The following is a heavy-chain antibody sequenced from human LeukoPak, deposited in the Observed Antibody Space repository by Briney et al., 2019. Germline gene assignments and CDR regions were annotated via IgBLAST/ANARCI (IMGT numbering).Heavy chain of an antibody. J-gene: IGHJ6*02. D-gene: IGHD6-13*01. Sequence: GGSLRLSCAASGFTFRSYGMHWVRQAPGKGLEWVAIIWYDGSNKYYADSVKGRFTISRDNSKNTLYLQMNSLRAEDTAVYYCAREGIAAAGMDVWGQGTTVTVSS. V-gene: IGHV3-33*01. CDR1: GFTFRSYG. CDR2: IWYDGSNK. CDR3: AREGIAAAGMDV.